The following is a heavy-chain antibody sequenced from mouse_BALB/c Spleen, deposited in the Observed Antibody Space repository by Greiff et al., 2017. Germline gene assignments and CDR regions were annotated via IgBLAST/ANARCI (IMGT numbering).Heavy chain of an antibody. CDR1: GFTFSSYG. CDR3: VRHYGNYRFFDV. D-gene: IGHD2-1*01. Sequence: VQLKDSGGDLVKPGGSLKLSCAASGFTFSSYGMSWVRQTPDKRLEWVATISSGGSYTNYPDSVKGRFTLSRDNAKNTLYLQMSSLKSEDTAMYYCVRHYGNYRFFDVWGAGTTVTVSS. V-gene: IGHV5-6*01. J-gene: IGHJ1*01. CDR2: ISSGGSYT.